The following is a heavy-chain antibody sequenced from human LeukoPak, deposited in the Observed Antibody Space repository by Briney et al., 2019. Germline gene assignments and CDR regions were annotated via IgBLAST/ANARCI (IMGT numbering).Heavy chain of an antibody. Sequence: GSLRLSCAASGFTFSSYGMHWVRQAPGKGREWGAVISYDGSNKYYADSVKGRFTISRDNSKNTLYLQMNSLRAEDTAVYYCANPNKRYGDRTYYYDSSGYKGYWGQGTLVTVSS. D-gene: IGHD3-22*01. J-gene: IGHJ4*02. CDR1: GFTFSSYG. CDR3: ANPNKRYGDRTYYYDSSGYKGY. V-gene: IGHV3-30*18. CDR2: ISYDGSNK.